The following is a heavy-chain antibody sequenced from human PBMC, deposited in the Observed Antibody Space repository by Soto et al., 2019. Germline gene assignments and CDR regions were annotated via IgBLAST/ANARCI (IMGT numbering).Heavy chain of an antibody. CDR3: AKDHGSYFGLDH. CDR1: GFTFSSYG. D-gene: IGHD1-26*01. J-gene: IGHJ4*02. CDR2: ISYHGGNK. Sequence: VQLVESGGGVVQPGRSLRLACAASGFTFSSYGMHWVRQAPGKGLEWVAFISYHGGNKNYAESVKGRFTISRDNSNITLFLQMNSLRREDMAVYYCAKDHGSYFGLDHWGQGTLVSVSS. V-gene: IGHV3-30*18.